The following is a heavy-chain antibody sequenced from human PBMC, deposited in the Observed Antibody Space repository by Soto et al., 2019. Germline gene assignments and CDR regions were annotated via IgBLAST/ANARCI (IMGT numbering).Heavy chain of an antibody. J-gene: IGHJ5*02. V-gene: IGHV4-39*01. CDR1: GGSISSSSYY. D-gene: IGHD3-10*01. CDR2: IYYSGST. Sequence: ASETLSLTCTVSGGSISSSSYYWGWIRQPPGKGLEWIGSIYYSGSTYYNPSLKSRVTISVDTSKNQFSLKLSSVTAADTAVYYCARHLWFGEFLGWFDPWGQGTLVTVSS. CDR3: ARHLWFGEFLGWFDP.